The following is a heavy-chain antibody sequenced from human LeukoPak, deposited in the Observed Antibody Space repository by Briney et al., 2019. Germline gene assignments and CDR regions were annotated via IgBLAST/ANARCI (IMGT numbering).Heavy chain of an antibody. CDR2: IYHSGST. Sequence: EASETLSLTCAVSGGSISSGGYSWSWIRQPPGKGLEWIGYIYHSGSTYYNPSLKSRVTISVDRSKNQFSLKLSSVTAADTAVYYCARDRPLGSDCSGGSCYSGGAFDIWGQGTMVTVSS. V-gene: IGHV4-30-2*01. CDR1: GGSISSGGYS. CDR3: ARDRPLGSDCSGGSCYSGGAFDI. J-gene: IGHJ3*02. D-gene: IGHD2-15*01.